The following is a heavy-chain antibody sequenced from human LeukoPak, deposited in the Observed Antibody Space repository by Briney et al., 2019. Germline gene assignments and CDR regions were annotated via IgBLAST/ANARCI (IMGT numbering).Heavy chain of an antibody. J-gene: IGHJ3*01. CDR1: GFTFSSHW. Sequence: GGSLRLSCAASGFTFSSHWMSWVRQAPGRGLEWVADIKEDATERDYVDSVKGRFTISRDSAKDSLYLQMTSLRAEDTALYYCARGAQDSMFRSFNFWGQGTMVTVSS. CDR3: ARGAQDSMFRSFNF. V-gene: IGHV3-7*01. CDR2: IKEDATER. D-gene: IGHD3-10*02.